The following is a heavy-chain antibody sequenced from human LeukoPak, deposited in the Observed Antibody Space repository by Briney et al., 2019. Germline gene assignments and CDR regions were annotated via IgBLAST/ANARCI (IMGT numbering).Heavy chain of an antibody. CDR2: INPNSGGT. V-gene: IGHV1-2*02. Sequence: ASVKVSCKASGYTFNGYYMHGVRQAPGQGLEWMGWINPNSGGTNYAQKFQGRVTMNRDTSISTAYMELSRLRSDDTAVYYCARGMEPYYYMDVWGKGTTVTVSS. D-gene: IGHD1-26*01. CDR3: ARGMEPYYYMDV. J-gene: IGHJ6*03. CDR1: GYTFNGYY.